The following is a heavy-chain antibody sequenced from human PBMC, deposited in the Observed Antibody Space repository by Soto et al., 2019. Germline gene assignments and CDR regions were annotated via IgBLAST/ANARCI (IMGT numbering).Heavy chain of an antibody. CDR2: ISSSGPYT. Sequence: QVHLVESGGGLVKPGGSLRLSCAASGFTFNDYYMSWVSQAPGKGLEWVSYISSSGPYTKYGDSVKGRFTISRDNAKNSLYLQMSSLRVEDTAVYYCARVPVSMVRGYGMDVWGQGTTVTVSS. J-gene: IGHJ6*02. CDR1: GFTFNDYY. V-gene: IGHV3-11*06. D-gene: IGHD3-10*01. CDR3: ARVPVSMVRGYGMDV.